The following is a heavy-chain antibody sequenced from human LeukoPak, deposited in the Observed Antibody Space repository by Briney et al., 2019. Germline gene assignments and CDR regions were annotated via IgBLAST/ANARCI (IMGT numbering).Heavy chain of an antibody. CDR1: GFTFSSYS. Sequence: PGGSLRLSCAASGFTFSSYSMNWVRQAPGKGLEWVSYISSSSNTIYYADSVKGRFTISRDNAKNSLYLQMNSLRDADTAVYYCARDILTKQAYSGYDNWGQGTLVTVSS. J-gene: IGHJ4*02. D-gene: IGHD5-12*01. CDR2: ISSSSNTI. CDR3: ARDILTKQAYSGYDN. V-gene: IGHV3-48*02.